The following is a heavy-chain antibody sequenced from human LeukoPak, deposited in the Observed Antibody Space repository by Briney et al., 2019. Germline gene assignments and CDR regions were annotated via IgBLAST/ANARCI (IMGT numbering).Heavy chain of an antibody. CDR2: ISSDGSNK. CDR1: VFTFSDYA. CDR3: VRDQAYY. D-gene: IGHD2-2*01. J-gene: IGHJ4*02. V-gene: IGHV3-30*03. Sequence: PGGSLRLSCAASVFTFSDYAIHWVRQAPGKGLEWVAVISSDGSNKYYADSLKGRFTISRDNPKNTLYLQMHSLRVEDTAVYYCVRDQAYYWGQGTLVTVSS.